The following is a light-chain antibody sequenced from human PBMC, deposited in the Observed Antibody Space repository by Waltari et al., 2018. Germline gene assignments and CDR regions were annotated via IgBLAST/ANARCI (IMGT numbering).Light chain of an antibody. CDR2: QAS. CDR3: QQYNSYSWT. J-gene: IGKJ1*01. V-gene: IGKV1-5*03. CDR1: QSISSW. Sequence: DIQMTQSPSTLSASVGDRVTITCRASQSISSWLAWYQQKPGKAPKLLIYQASSVDSGVPLRVSGSGAGRGFTLTISSLQPDDFATYHCQQYNSYSWTFGQGTKVEIK.